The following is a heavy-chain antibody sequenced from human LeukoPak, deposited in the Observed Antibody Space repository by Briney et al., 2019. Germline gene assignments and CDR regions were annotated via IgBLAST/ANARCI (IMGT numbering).Heavy chain of an antibody. CDR1: GGTFSSYA. CDR3: ATTITYGSSGHAGMDV. CDR2: IIPIFGIA. D-gene: IGHD3-22*01. V-gene: IGHV1-69*04. Sequence: SVKVSCKASGGTFSSYAISWVRQAPGQGLEWMGRIIPIFGIANYAQKFQGRVTITADKSTSTAYMELSSLRSEDTAVYYCATTITYGSSGHAGMDVWGQGTTVTVSS. J-gene: IGHJ6*02.